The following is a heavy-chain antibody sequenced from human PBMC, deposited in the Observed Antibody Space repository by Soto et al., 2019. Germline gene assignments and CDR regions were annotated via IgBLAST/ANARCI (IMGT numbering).Heavy chain of an antibody. V-gene: IGHV1-8*01. CDR2: MNPNTGNT. D-gene: IGHD3-10*01. CDR3: AKAVRFTTLRAVPGTSYYFDY. J-gene: IGHJ4*02. Sequence: QVQLVQSGAEMKKPGASVKVSCTTSGYTFPNYDVNWVRQATGQGLEWMGWMNPNTGNTGYAQKFQSSVTMTRNTSISTAYMELNSLRSDDTAIYYCAKAVRFTTLRAVPGTSYYFDYWGQGTLVTVSS. CDR1: GYTFPNYD.